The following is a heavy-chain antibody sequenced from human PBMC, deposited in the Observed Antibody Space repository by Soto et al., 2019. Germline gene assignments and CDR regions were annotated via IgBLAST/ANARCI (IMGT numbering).Heavy chain of an antibody. Sequence: ASVKVSCKASGYTFTGYYMHWVRQAPGQGLEWMGWINPNSGGTNYAQKFQGWVTMTRDTSISTAYMELSSLRSDDTAVYYCARDLKRGGIAVAGHYYYYYMDVWGKGTTVTVSS. D-gene: IGHD6-19*01. CDR1: GYTFTGYY. CDR3: ARDLKRGGIAVAGHYYYYYMDV. V-gene: IGHV1-2*04. CDR2: INPNSGGT. J-gene: IGHJ6*03.